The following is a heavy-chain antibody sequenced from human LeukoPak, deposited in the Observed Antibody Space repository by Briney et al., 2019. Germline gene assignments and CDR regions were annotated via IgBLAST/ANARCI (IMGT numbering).Heavy chain of an antibody. Sequence: ASVKVSCKASGYTFTGYYMHWVRQAPGQGLEWMGRINPNSGGTNYAQKFQGRVTMTRDTSISTAYMALSRLRSDATATYYCERDYYDNSGYRFDYWGKGTLVTVSS. V-gene: IGHV1-2*06. J-gene: IGHJ4*02. D-gene: IGHD3-22*01. CDR2: INPNSGGT. CDR1: GYTFTGYY. CDR3: ERDYYDNSGYRFDY.